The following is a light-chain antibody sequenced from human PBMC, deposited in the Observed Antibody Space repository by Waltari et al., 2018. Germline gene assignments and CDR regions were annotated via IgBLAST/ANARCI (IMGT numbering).Light chain of an antibody. V-gene: IGLV2-23*01. CDR2: EAP. CDR3: CSYTGSSTSYG. Sequence: QSALSQPASVSGSPGQSLTITCTGASTDLASYNLVAWYQHHPNRAPKPIIYEAPNRPSGISHRFSGAKSGATASLRISGLQADDEADYYCCSYTGSSTSYGCGGGTKVTVL. CDR1: STDLASYNL. J-gene: IGLJ1*01.